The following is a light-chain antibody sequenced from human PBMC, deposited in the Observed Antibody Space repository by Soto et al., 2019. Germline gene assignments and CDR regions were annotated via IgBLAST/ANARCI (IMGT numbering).Light chain of an antibody. CDR3: QQRGYT. CDR1: QSVSSY. CDR2: DAS. J-gene: IGKJ2*01. V-gene: IGKV3-11*01. Sequence: EIVLTQSPATLSLSPGERATLSCRASQSVSSYLAWYQQKPGQAPRLLIYDASTRATGIPARFRGSGSGTDFSVSIGSLEPEDFAVYYCQQRGYTFGQGTKLEIK.